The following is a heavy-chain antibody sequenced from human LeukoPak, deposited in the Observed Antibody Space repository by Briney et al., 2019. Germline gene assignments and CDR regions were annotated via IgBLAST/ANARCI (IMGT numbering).Heavy chain of an antibody. CDR2: IYTSGST. J-gene: IGHJ4*02. D-gene: IGHD6-19*01. Sequence: SETLSLTCTVSGGSISSYYWSWIRQPAGKGLEWIGRIYTSGSTNANPSLKSRVTMSVDTSENQISLKLSSVTAADTAVYYCARDNPPQYNSGWSAYWGQGTLVTVSS. CDR1: GGSISSYY. V-gene: IGHV4-4*07. CDR3: ARDNPPQYNSGWSAY.